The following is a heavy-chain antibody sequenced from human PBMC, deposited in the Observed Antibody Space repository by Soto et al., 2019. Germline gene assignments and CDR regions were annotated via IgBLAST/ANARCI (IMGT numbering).Heavy chain of an antibody. CDR1: GFSIRDSGVA. CDR2: IYWDDDR. CDR3: AHSSRLHFDPPNSPYYFDY. V-gene: IGHV2-5*02. D-gene: IGHD1-26*01. Sequence: SGPTLVNPTQTLTLTCTFSGFSIRDSGVAVGWIRQPPGKALEWLALIYWDDDRSFNPSLRNRLTITEDTSKNEVVLTMTTMDPVDTATYYCAHSSRLHFDPPNSPYYFDYWGQGALDTVSS. J-gene: IGHJ4*02.